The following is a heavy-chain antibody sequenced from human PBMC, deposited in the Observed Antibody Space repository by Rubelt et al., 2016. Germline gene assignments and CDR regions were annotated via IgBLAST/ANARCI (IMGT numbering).Heavy chain of an antibody. V-gene: IGHV3-7*04. CDR2: IKEDGSEK. Sequence: EVQLVESGGDLVQPGGSLRLSCAASGFTFSIYSMNWVRQAPGQGLGWVANIKEDGSEKYYVDSVKGRFTISRDNAKNSLILQVNSLRADDTAAYYCARGPGGSRTDWADYWGQGTLVTVSS. CDR3: ARGPGGSRTDWADY. J-gene: IGHJ4*02. CDR1: GFTFSIYS. D-gene: IGHD3-10*01.